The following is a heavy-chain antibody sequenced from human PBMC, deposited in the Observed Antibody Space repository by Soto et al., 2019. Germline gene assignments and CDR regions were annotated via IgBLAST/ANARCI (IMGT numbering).Heavy chain of an antibody. Sequence: GASVKVSCKASGGTFRSYSISCVRQAPGQGLEWMGGIIPIFDITNYAQKFQGRVTITADESTSTAYMELSSLGSDDTAVYYCARPDEGGYSSNHHYYYALDVWGQGTTVTVSS. CDR1: GGTFRSYS. D-gene: IGHD3-22*01. V-gene: IGHV1-69*13. CDR3: ARPDEGGYSSNHHYYYALDV. J-gene: IGHJ6*02. CDR2: IIPIFDIT.